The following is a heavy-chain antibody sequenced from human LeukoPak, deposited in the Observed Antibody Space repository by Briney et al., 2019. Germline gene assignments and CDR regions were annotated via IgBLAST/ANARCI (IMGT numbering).Heavy chain of an antibody. CDR1: GFTFSSYS. V-gene: IGHV3-21*04. Sequence: GGSLRLSCAASGFTFSSYSMNWVRQAPGKGLEWVSSISSSSSYIYYADSVKGRFTISRDNSENTLYLQMNSLRAEDTAVYYCAKAERFSGTKTPDYWGQGSLVIVPS. CDR2: ISSSSSYI. CDR3: AKAERFSGTKTPDY. J-gene: IGHJ4*02. D-gene: IGHD5-12*01.